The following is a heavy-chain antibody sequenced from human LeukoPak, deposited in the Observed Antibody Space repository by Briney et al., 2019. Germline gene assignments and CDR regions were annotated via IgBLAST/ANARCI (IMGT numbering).Heavy chain of an antibody. Sequence: GGSLRLSCAASGFTFSSYEMNWVRQAPGKGLEWVSYISSSGSTIYYADSVKGRFTISRDNSKNTLYLQMNSLRAEDTAVYYCARQLNYGGNYDYWGQGTLVTVSS. V-gene: IGHV3-48*03. CDR2: ISSSGSTI. J-gene: IGHJ4*02. CDR1: GFTFSSYE. CDR3: ARQLNYGGNYDY. D-gene: IGHD4-23*01.